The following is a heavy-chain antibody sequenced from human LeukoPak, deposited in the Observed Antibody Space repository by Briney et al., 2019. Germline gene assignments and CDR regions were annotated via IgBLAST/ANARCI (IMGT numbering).Heavy chain of an antibody. D-gene: IGHD6-13*01. CDR1: GFTFSSYS. J-gene: IGHJ4*02. V-gene: IGHV3-21*01. Sequence: PGGSLRLSCAASGFTFSSYSMNWVRQAPGKGLEWVSVISGTSSYIYYADSEKGRFTISRDNAKNSLYLQMNSLRAEDTAAYYCARGPYSSSWSEFDYWGQGTLVTVSS. CDR3: ARGPYSSSWSEFDY. CDR2: ISGTSSYI.